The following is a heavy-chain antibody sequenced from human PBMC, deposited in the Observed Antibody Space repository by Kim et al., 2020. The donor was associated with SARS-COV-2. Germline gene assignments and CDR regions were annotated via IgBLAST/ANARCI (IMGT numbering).Heavy chain of an antibody. CDR1: GGSFSGYY. J-gene: IGHJ5*02. CDR2: INHSGST. Sequence: SETLSLTCAVYGGSFSGYYWSWIRQPPGKGREWIGAINHSGSTNYNPSLKSRVTISVDTSKNQFSLKLSSVTAADTAVDYCAGEKLRYFERRDWFDPWGQGTLVTVSS. CDR3: AGEKLRYFERRDWFDP. D-gene: IGHD3-9*01. V-gene: IGHV4-34*01.